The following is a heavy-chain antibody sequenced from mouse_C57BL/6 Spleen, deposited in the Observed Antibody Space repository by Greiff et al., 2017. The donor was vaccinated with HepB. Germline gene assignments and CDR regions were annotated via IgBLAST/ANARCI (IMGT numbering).Heavy chain of an antibody. V-gene: IGHV3-6*01. CDR3: TRDYTLDYFDD. CDR1: GYSITSGYY. D-gene: IGHD2-12*01. J-gene: IGHJ2*01. CDR2: ISYDGSN. Sequence: DVQLQESGPGLVKPSQSLSLTCSVTGYSITSGYYWNWIRQFPGNKLEWMGYISYDGSNNYNPSLKNRISITRDTSKNQFFLKLNSVTTEDTATYYCTRDYTLDYFDDWGQVTTLTVSS.